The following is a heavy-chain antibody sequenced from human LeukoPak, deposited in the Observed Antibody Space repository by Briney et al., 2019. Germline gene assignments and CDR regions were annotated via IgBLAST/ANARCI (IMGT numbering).Heavy chain of an antibody. J-gene: IGHJ4*02. V-gene: IGHV4-59*01. CDR2: IYYSGST. D-gene: IGHD1-26*01. CDR1: GGSISSFY. Sequence: SETLSLTCAVSGGSISSFYWSWIRQPPGKGLEWIGYIYYSGSTNYNPSLQSRVTISVDTSKNQFSLKLSSVTAADSAVYYCARRVGGTTFFDHWGQGTLVTVSS. CDR3: ARRVGGTTFFDH.